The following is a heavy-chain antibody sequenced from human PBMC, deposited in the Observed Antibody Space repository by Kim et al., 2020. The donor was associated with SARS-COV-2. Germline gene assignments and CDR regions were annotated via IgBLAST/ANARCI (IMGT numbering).Heavy chain of an antibody. CDR2: INPSGAYT. V-gene: IGHV1-46*01. Sequence: ASVKVSCKASGYTFTRYYLHWVRQAPGQGLEWMGIINPSGAYTNYAQDFQGRVTMTRDTSTSTVYMELSSLRSEDTAVYYCARVGRYYGSGSSTPFYYYALDVWGQGTTVTVSS. J-gene: IGHJ6*02. CDR1: GYTFTRYY. CDR3: ARVGRYYGSGSSTPFYYYALDV. D-gene: IGHD3-10*01.